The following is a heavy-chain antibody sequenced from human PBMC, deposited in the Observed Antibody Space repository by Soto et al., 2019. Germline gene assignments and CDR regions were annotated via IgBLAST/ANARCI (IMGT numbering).Heavy chain of an antibody. J-gene: IGHJ4*02. V-gene: IGHV1-18*01. CDR3: ARGGISPDY. CDR1: GYTFTTSR. D-gene: IGHD3-10*01. Sequence: QVPLVQSGVEVKAPGASVKVSCKASGYTFTTSRISWVRQAPGQGLEWMGWISGYNGNTNYAQKFQGRVTLTTDTSTNTAYMELRSLRSDDTAVYYCARGGISPDYWGQGTLVTVSS. CDR2: ISGYNGNT.